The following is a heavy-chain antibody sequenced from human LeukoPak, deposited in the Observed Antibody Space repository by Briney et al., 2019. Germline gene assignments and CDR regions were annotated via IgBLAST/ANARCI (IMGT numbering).Heavy chain of an antibody. Sequence: GGSLRLSCAASGFTFSNAWMSWVRQAPGKGLEWVGRIKSKTDGWTTDYAAPVKGRFTISRDDSKNTLYLQMNSMKTEDTAVYYCTTTAVADLGFDYWGQGTLVTVSS. J-gene: IGHJ4*02. D-gene: IGHD6-19*01. CDR3: TTTAVADLGFDY. CDR1: GFTFSNAW. V-gene: IGHV3-15*01. CDR2: IKSKTDGWTT.